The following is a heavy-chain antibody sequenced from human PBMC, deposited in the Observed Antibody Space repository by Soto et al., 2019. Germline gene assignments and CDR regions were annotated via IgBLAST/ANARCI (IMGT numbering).Heavy chain of an antibody. Sequence: SETLSLTCTVSGGSISSYYWSWIRQPPGKGLEWIGYIYYSGSTNYNPSLKSRVTISVDTSKNQFSLKLSSVTAADTAVYYCAGQGGYSSSLFYYYYYMDVWGKGTTVTVSS. J-gene: IGHJ6*03. CDR2: IYYSGST. CDR3: AGQGGYSSSLFYYYYYMDV. D-gene: IGHD6-13*01. V-gene: IGHV4-59*08. CDR1: GGSISSYY.